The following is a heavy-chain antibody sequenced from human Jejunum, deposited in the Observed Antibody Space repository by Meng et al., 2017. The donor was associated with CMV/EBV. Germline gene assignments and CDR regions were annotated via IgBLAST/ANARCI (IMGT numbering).Heavy chain of an antibody. D-gene: IGHD2-8*02. CDR2: VNPDETTT. CDR1: GFTFSSYW. CDR3: VRSGGTLDY. Sequence: LSCAASGFTFSSYWMHWVRQDPGRGLVWVSQVNPDETTTAYADSVKGRFTISRDNAKNTLYLQMNSLRAEDTAVYYCVRSGGTLDYWGQGTLVTVSS. V-gene: IGHV3-74*01. J-gene: IGHJ4*02.